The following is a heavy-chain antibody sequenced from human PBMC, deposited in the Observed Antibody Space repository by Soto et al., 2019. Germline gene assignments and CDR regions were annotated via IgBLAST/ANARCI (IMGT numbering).Heavy chain of an antibody. CDR2: FYNSGST. Sequence: SETLSLTCTVSGGSMHGYYWSWIRQPPGKGLEWIGYFYNSGSTKYAPSLKSRVTMSVDTSKNHFSLKLTSVTAADTAIYYCARDRGYRSGSFGSWGQGGLVTVSS. D-gene: IGHD5-18*01. J-gene: IGHJ5*02. V-gene: IGHV4-59*12. CDR3: ARDRGYRSGSFGS. CDR1: GGSMHGYY.